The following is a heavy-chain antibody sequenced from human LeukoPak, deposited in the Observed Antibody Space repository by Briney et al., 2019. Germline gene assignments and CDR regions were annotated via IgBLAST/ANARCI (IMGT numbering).Heavy chain of an antibody. CDR1: GFTFSSYA. CDR2: ISYDGSNK. CDR3: ARDPRSSGWYYYYYYGMDV. J-gene: IGHJ6*04. D-gene: IGHD6-19*01. Sequence: GGSLRLSCAASGFTFSSYAMHWVRQAPGKGLEWVAVISYDGSNKYYADSVKGRFTISRDNSKNTLYLQMNSLRAEDTAVYYCARDPRSSGWYYYYYYGMDVCGKGTTVTVSS. V-gene: IGHV3-30*04.